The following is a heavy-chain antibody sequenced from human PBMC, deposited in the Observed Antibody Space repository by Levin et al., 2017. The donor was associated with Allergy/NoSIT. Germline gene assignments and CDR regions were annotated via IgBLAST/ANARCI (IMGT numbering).Heavy chain of an antibody. CDR1: GFTFRTYS. Sequence: GESLKISCAASGFTFRTYSMNWVRQAPGKGLEWISSISSSSSYIYYADSVKGRFTISRDNANNSLYLQMNSLRAEDTAVYFCARDRHPPPNAFDLWGQGTLVTVSS. V-gene: IGHV3-21*01. CDR2: ISSSSSYI. CDR3: ARDRHPPPNAFDL. J-gene: IGHJ3*01.